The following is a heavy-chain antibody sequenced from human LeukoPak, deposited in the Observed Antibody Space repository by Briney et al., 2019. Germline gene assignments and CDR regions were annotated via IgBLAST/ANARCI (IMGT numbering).Heavy chain of an antibody. V-gene: IGHV1-2*06. J-gene: IGHJ4*02. D-gene: IGHD2-21*02. Sequence: GASVKVSCKASGCTFTGYYMHWVRQAPGQGLEWMGRINPNSGGTNYAQKFQGRVTMTRDTSISTAYMELSRLRSDDTAVYYCSRVPKVTSIDYWGQGTLVTVSS. CDR2: INPNSGGT. CDR3: SRVPKVTSIDY. CDR1: GCTFTGYY.